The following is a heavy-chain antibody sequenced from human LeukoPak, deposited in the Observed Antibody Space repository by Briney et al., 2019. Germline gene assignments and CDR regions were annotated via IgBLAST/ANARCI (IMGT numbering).Heavy chain of an antibody. CDR1: GFTFSGFA. CDR2: LSGSGDRT. V-gene: IGHV3-23*01. J-gene: IGHJ4*02. Sequence: GGSLRLSCAASGFTFSGFAMIWVRQPPGKGLEWVSSLSGSGDRTYYADSVKGRFTISRDNSKNTLNLQMNSLRVEDTAIYYCAKGSGRTGSCYFDYWGQGTLVTVSS. CDR3: AKGSGRTGSCYFDY. D-gene: IGHD3-10*01.